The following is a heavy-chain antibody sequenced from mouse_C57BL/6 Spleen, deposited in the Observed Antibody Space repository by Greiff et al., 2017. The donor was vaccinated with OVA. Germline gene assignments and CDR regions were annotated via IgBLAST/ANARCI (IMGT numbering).Heavy chain of an antibody. V-gene: IGHV6-3*01. D-gene: IGHD2-5*01. CDR1: GFTFSNYW. Sequence: EVKLVESGGGLVQPGGSMKLSCVASGFTFSNYWLNWVRQSPEKGLEWVAQIRLKSDNYATHYAESVKGRFTISRDDSKSSVYLQMNNLRAEDTGIYYCTGLLQSPYYSNPSFDYWGQGTTLTVSS. CDR3: TGLLQSPYYSNPSFDY. J-gene: IGHJ2*01. CDR2: IRLKSDNYAT.